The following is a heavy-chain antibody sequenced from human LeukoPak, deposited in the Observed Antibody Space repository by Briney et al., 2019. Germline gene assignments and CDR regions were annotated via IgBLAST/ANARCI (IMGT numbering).Heavy chain of an antibody. CDR1: GGSISDFY. CDR3: ARYSYGPDYFDY. V-gene: IGHV4-59*01. Sequence: SETLSLTCSVSGGSISDFYWSWVRQSPGKGLQYIGYIYHSGSTNYNPSLKSRVTLSLDTSKNTFSLKMTSVSAADTAVYYCARYSYGPDYFDYWGQGTLVTVSS. D-gene: IGHD5-18*01. CDR2: IYHSGST. J-gene: IGHJ4*02.